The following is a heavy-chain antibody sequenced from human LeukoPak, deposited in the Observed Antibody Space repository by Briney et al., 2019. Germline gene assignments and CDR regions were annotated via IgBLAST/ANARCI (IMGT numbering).Heavy chain of an antibody. Sequence: SETLSLTCAVYGGSFSGYYWSWIRQPPGKGLEWIGEINHSGSANYNPSLKSRVTISVDTSKNQFSLKLSSVTAADTAAYYCARTTEGGYTYNYFYYYMDVWGKGTTVTISS. J-gene: IGHJ6*03. CDR1: GGSFSGYY. CDR3: ARTTEGGYTYNYFYYYMDV. V-gene: IGHV4-34*01. D-gene: IGHD5-18*01. CDR2: INHSGSA.